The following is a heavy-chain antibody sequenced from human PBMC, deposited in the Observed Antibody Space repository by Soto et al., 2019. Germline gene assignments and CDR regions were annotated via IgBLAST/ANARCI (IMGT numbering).Heavy chain of an antibody. CDR1: GFMFTDYY. J-gene: IGHJ4*02. D-gene: IGHD4-17*01. Sequence: HVQLVESGGGLVKPGGSLRLSCAASGFMFTDYYMSWIRQAPGKGLEWVAYISYSGNIIYYTDSVKGRFTISRDDARNSLYPQMSSLRAEDTAVYYCARGGGDSGDYHPLFDYWGQGTLVTVSS. V-gene: IGHV3-11*01. CDR2: ISYSGNII. CDR3: ARGGGDSGDYHPLFDY.